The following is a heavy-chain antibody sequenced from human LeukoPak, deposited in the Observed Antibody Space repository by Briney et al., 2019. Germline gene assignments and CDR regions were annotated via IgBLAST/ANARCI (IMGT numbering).Heavy chain of an antibody. V-gene: IGHV3-21*01. Sequence: GESLRLSCAASGFTFSSYGINWVRQAPGKGLEWVSSIDVGSYAYYANSVKGRFTISRDNAKNSLYLQMNSLRAEDTAVYYCATEGIVGGGAHFDYWGQGTLVTVSS. CDR3: ATEGIVGGGAHFDY. D-gene: IGHD1-26*01. J-gene: IGHJ4*02. CDR1: GFTFSSYG. CDR2: IDVGSYA.